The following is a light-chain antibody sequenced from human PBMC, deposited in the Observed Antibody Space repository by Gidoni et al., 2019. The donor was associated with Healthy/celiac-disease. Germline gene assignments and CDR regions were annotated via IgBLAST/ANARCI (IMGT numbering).Light chain of an antibody. Sequence: QSVLTQPPSASGTPGQRVTIPCSGSSSNIGSNYGYLYQHLPGTAPKRLIYRNNQRPSGVPDRFSGSKSGTSASLAISGLRSEDEADDYCAAWDDSLSGYVFGTGTKVTVL. J-gene: IGLJ1*01. V-gene: IGLV1-47*01. CDR2: RNN. CDR1: SSNIGSNY. CDR3: AAWDDSLSGYV.